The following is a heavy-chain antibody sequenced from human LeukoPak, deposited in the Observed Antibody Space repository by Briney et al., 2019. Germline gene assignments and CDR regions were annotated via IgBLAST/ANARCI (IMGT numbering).Heavy chain of an antibody. D-gene: IGHD6-13*01. CDR1: GGSISSYY. CDR3: ARVTGYMVEDYFDY. CDR2: IYYSGSA. Sequence: SETLSLTCTVSGGSISSYYWSWIRQSPGKGLEWIGYIYYSGSANYHPSLKSRVTISVDTSKNRFSLRLSSVTAADTAVYYCARVTGYMVEDYFDYWGQGTLVTVSS. V-gene: IGHV4-59*01. J-gene: IGHJ4*02.